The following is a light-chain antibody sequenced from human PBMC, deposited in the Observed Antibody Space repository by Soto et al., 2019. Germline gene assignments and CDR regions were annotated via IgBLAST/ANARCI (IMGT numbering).Light chain of an antibody. Sequence: QSALTQPRSVSGSPGQSVTISCTGTSNDVGGYNFVSWYQQHPGKVPKLFIYDVSRRPSGVPDRFSDSKSGNTASLTISVLQAEDEADYYCSSYAGSYTLVFGGGTKLTVL. CDR3: SSYAGSYTLV. V-gene: IGLV2-11*01. CDR1: SNDVGGYNF. J-gene: IGLJ2*01. CDR2: DVS.